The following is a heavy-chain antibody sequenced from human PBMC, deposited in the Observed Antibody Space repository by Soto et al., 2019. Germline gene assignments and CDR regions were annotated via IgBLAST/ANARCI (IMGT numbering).Heavy chain of an antibody. V-gene: IGHV4-59*01. CDR2: IYYSGST. Sequence: QVQLQESGPGLVKPSETLSLTCTVSGASISSYYWSWIRQPPGKGLEWIGYIYYSGSTNYNPSLKSRAPISGEASKNQFSLTLTSATAADTAVYYCARWLTQETLDVWGQGTMVTVSS. D-gene: IGHD3-9*01. CDR3: ARWLTQETLDV. CDR1: GASISSYY. J-gene: IGHJ3*01.